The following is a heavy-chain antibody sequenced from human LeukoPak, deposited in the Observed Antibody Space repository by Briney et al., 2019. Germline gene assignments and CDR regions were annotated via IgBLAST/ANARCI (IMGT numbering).Heavy chain of an antibody. V-gene: IGHV1-8*01. J-gene: IGHJ5*02. CDR2: MNPNSGNT. CDR3: ARAPNLVLDYDSSGYYNWFDP. CDR1: GYTFTSYD. Sequence: GASVKVSCKASGYTFTSYDINWVRQATGQGLGWMGWMNPNSGNTGYAQKFQGRVTMTRNTSISTAYMELSSLRSEDTAVYYCARAPNLVLDYDSSGYYNWFDPWGQGTLVTVSS. D-gene: IGHD3-22*01.